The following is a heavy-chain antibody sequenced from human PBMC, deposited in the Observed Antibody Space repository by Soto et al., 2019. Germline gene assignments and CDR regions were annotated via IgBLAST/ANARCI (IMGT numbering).Heavy chain of an antibody. V-gene: IGHV2-5*02. CDR2: IYGDDDK. Sequence: QITLKESGPTLLKPTQTLTLTCTFSGFSLSTSAVVVGWIRQPPGKALEWLALIYGDDDKRYSPSLKSRLTITKDTSKNQEVLTMTNMDPVDTATYFCTHSLTMVRGQVLEYFQHWGQGTLLTVSS. J-gene: IGHJ1*01. CDR1: GFSLSTSAVV. D-gene: IGHD3-10*01. CDR3: THSLTMVRGQVLEYFQH.